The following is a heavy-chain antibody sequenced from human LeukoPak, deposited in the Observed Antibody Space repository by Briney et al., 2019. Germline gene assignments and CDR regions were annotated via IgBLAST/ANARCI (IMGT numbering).Heavy chain of an antibody. CDR1: GYTFTSYY. J-gene: IGHJ4*02. D-gene: IGHD3-22*01. V-gene: IGHV1-46*01. CDR3: ARLLNYYDSSGYYQDGYFDY. CDR2: TNPSGGGT. Sequence: ASVKASCKASGYTFTSYYMHWVRQAPGQGLEWMGITNPSGGGTSYAQKFQGRVTMTRDTSTSTVYMELSSLRSEDTAVYYCARLLNYYDSSGYYQDGYFDYWGQGTLVTVSS.